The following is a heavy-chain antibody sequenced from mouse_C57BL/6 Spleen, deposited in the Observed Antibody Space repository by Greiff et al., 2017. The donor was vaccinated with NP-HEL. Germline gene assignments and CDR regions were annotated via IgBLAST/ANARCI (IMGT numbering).Heavy chain of an antibody. Sequence: EVKLVESGAELVRPGASVKLSCTASGFNIKDDYMHWVKQRPEQGLEWIGWIDPENGDTEYASKFQGKATITADTSSNTAYLQLSSLTSEDTAVYYCTTFTTVAPFDYWGQGTTLTVSS. CDR3: TTFTTVAPFDY. J-gene: IGHJ2*01. CDR1: GFNIKDDY. V-gene: IGHV14-4*01. D-gene: IGHD1-1*01. CDR2: IDPENGDT.